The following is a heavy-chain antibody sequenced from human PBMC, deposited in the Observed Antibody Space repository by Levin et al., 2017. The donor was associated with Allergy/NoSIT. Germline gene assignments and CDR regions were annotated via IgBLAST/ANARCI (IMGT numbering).Heavy chain of an antibody. J-gene: IGHJ4*02. CDR3: AKDKSTVTTLYYFEY. V-gene: IGHV3-30*18. CDR2: ISYDESNT. Sequence: PGGSLRLSCAASGFTFSNYGMHWVRQAPGKGLEWVAVISYDESNTYYADSVKGRFTISRDNSKNTLYLQMNSLRAEDTAVYYCAKDKSTVTTLYYFEYWGQGTLVTVSS. D-gene: IGHD4-17*01. CDR1: GFTFSNYG.